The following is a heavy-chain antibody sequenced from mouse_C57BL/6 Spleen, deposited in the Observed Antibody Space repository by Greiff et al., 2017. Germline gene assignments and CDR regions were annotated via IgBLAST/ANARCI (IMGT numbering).Heavy chain of an antibody. CDR1: GYSITSGYY. D-gene: IGHD4-1*01. J-gene: IGHJ4*01. V-gene: IGHV3-6*01. CDR3: ARANPGGAMDY. CDR2: ISYDGSN. Sequence: DVQLQESGPGLVKPSQSLSLTCSVTGYSITSGYYWNWIRQFPGNKLEWMGYISYDGSNNYNPSLKNRISITRDTSKNQFFLKLNSVTTEDTATYYCARANPGGAMDYWGQGTSVTVSS.